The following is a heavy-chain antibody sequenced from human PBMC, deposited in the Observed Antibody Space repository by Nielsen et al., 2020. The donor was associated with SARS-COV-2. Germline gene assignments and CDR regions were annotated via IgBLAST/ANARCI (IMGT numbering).Heavy chain of an antibody. D-gene: IGHD3-3*01. J-gene: IGHJ4*02. Sequence: DSVRGRFTISRDGADNSLFLQMNSLRAEDTALYYCARVRSGRQYGSANFDYWGRGTLVTVSS. CDR3: ARVRSGRQYGSANFDY. V-gene: IGHV3-21*01.